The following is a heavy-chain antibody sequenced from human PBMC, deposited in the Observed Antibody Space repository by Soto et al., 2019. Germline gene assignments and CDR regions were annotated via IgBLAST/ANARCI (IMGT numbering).Heavy chain of an antibody. D-gene: IGHD6-13*01. CDR3: ARDWAAAGSFDY. Sequence: GASLKVSCKASGYPFTSYVISWVRQAPGQGLEWMGWISAYNGNTNYAQKLQGRVTMTTDTSTSTAYMELRSLRSDDTAVYYCARDWAAAGSFDYWGQGTLVTVSS. CDR1: GYPFTSYV. J-gene: IGHJ4*02. CDR2: ISAYNGNT. V-gene: IGHV1-18*01.